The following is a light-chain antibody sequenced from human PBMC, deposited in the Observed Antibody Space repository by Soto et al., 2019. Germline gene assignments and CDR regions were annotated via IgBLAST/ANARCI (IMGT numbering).Light chain of an antibody. Sequence: DIQMTQSPSTLFASVGDRVTITCRASQSISSWLAWYQQKPGKAPKLLIYDASSLESGVPSRFSGSGSGTEFTLTISSLQPDDFATYYCQQYNSYLYTFGQGTKLEIK. V-gene: IGKV1-5*01. J-gene: IGKJ2*01. CDR2: DAS. CDR3: QQYNSYLYT. CDR1: QSISSW.